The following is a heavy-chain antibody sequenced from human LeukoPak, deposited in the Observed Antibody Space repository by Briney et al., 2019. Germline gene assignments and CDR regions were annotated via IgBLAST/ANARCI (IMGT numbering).Heavy chain of an antibody. Sequence: GASVKVSCKASGYTFISYYIHWVRQAPGQGLEWMGLINPSSGNTPYAQQFQGRVTMTRDTSTSTVYMELSSLRSEDTAVYYCARGGGYSGYGLNWFDPWGQGTLVTVSS. CDR2: INPSSGNT. J-gene: IGHJ5*02. CDR1: GYTFISYY. CDR3: ARGGGYSGYGLNWFDP. D-gene: IGHD5-12*01. V-gene: IGHV1-46*01.